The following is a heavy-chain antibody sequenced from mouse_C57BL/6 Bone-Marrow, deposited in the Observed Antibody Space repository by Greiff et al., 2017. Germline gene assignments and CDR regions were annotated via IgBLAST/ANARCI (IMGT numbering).Heavy chain of an antibody. V-gene: IGHV5-9-1*02. CDR3: TRDGTGAWFAY. D-gene: IGHD4-1*01. Sequence: EVQRVESGEGLVKPGGSLKLSCAASGFTFSSYAMSWVRQTPEKRLEWVAYISSGGDYIYYADNVKGRVTISRDNARNTLYVQMSSLKSEDTAMYYCTRDGTGAWFAYWGQGTLVTVST. J-gene: IGHJ3*01. CDR2: ISSGGDYI. CDR1: GFTFSSYA.